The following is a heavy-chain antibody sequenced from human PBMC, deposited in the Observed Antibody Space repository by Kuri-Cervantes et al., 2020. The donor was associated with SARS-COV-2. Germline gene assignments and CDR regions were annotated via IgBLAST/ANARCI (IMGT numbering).Heavy chain of an antibody. J-gene: IGHJ6*03. CDR2: IKQDGSEK. Sequence: LSLTCAASGFTLSSHSVNWVRQAPGKGLEWVANIKQDGSEKYYVDSVKGRFTISRDNAKNSLYLQMNSLRAEDTAVYYCARDPAAGLYYYYMDVWGKGTTVTVSS. D-gene: IGHD6-13*01. CDR3: ARDPAAGLYYYYMDV. CDR1: GFTLSSHS. V-gene: IGHV3-7*01.